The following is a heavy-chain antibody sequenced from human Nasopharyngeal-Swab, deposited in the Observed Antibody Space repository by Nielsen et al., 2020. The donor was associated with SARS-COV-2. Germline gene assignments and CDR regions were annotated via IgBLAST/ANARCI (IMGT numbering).Heavy chain of an antibody. CDR3: ARQGVFVPAYFHQYYMDV. Sequence: GESLKISCAASGFSFSTYWMTWVCQAPGKGLEWVANIKQDGSEKYYVDSVKGRFTVSRDNPKNLLYLQVNSPRAEDTAVYYCARQGVFVPAYFHQYYMDVWGKGTTVTVSS. D-gene: IGHD3-16*02. CDR1: GFSFSTYW. J-gene: IGHJ6*03. CDR2: IKQDGSEK. V-gene: IGHV3-7*03.